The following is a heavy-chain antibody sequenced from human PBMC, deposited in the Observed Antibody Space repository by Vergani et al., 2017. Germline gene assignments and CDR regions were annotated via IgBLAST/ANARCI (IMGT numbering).Heavy chain of an antibody. Sequence: QVQLVESGGGVVQPGRSLRLSCAASGFTFNQYGMHWVRPAPGKGLEWVAVTWYDGNNKQYADSVKGRFTISRDNSKSTMYLQMNSLRDEDTGVYYCARELRLLYNRFDPWGQGTLVTVSS. CDR1: GFTFNQYG. D-gene: IGHD1-14*01. CDR2: TWYDGNNK. J-gene: IGHJ5*02. CDR3: ARELRLLYNRFDP. V-gene: IGHV3-33*01.